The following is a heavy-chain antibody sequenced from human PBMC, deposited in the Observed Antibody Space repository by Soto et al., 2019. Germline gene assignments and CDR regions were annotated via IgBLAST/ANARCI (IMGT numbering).Heavy chain of an antibody. Sequence: ASVKVSCKASGYTFTGYYMHWVRQAPGQGLEWMGWINPNSGGTNYAQKFQGWVTMTRDTSISTAYTELSRLRSDDTAVYYCAREAIVPWDYYYYYGMDVWGQGTTVTVSS. CDR2: INPNSGGT. J-gene: IGHJ6*02. V-gene: IGHV1-2*04. D-gene: IGHD3-22*01. CDR1: GYTFTGYY. CDR3: AREAIVPWDYYYYYGMDV.